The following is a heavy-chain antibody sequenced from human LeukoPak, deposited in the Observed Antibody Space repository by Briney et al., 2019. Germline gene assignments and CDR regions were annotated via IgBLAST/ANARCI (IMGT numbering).Heavy chain of an antibody. CDR2: MNPNSGNT. Sequence: ASVKVSCKASGYTFTSYDINWVRQATGQGLEWMGWMNPNSGNTGYAQKFQGRVTMTRNTSISTAYMELSSLRSEDTAVYYCARPEWELLPPHHYYYYGMDVWGQGTTVTVSS. J-gene: IGHJ6*02. CDR3: ARPEWELLPPHHYYYYGMDV. CDR1: GYTFTSYD. D-gene: IGHD1-26*01. V-gene: IGHV1-8*01.